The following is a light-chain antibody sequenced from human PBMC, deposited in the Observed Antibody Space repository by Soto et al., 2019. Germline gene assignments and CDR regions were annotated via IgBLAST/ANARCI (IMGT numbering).Light chain of an antibody. CDR3: QSYDSSNPAVWV. V-gene: IGLV6-57*04. J-gene: IGLJ3*02. Sequence: NFMLTQPHSVSESPGKTVTISCTRSSGSIASNYVQWYQQRPGSAPTTVIYEDNQRPSGVPDRFSGSIDSSSNSASLTISGLKTEDEADYYCQSYDSSNPAVWVFGGGTKLTVL. CDR2: EDN. CDR1: SGSIASNY.